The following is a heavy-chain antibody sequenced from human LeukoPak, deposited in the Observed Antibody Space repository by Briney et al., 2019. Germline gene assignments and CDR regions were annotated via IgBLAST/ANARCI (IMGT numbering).Heavy chain of an antibody. V-gene: IGHV4-61*02. D-gene: IGHD3-3*01. CDR2: IYTSGST. CDR1: GGSISSGDYS. Sequence: KPSETLSLTCTVSGGSISSGDYSWNWIRQPAGKGLEWIGRIYTSGSTNYNPSLKSRVTISVDTSKNQFSLKLSSVTAADTAVYYCARGLFWSGYYSIWFDPWGQGTLVTVSS. CDR3: ARGLFWSGYYSIWFDP. J-gene: IGHJ5*02.